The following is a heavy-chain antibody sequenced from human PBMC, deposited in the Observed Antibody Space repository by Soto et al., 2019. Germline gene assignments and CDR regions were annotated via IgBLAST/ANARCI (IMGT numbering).Heavy chain of an antibody. CDR2: IIPIFGTA. CDR3: ARDPRSDPPLSIQQQTLTDYYYYGMDV. CDR1: GGTFSSYA. V-gene: IGHV1-69*13. J-gene: IGHJ6*02. Sequence: GASVKVSCKASGGTFSSYAISWVRQAPGQGLEWMGGIIPIFGTANYAQKFQGRVTITADESTSTAYMELSSLRSEDTAVYYCARDPRSDPPLSIQQQTLTDYYYYGMDVWGQGTTVTVSS. D-gene: IGHD5-18*01.